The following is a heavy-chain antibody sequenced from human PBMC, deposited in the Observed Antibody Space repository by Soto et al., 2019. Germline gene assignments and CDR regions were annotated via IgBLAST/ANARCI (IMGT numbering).Heavy chain of an antibody. CDR3: ATSPGFGGYYVV. CDR2: ITPSFGTR. J-gene: IGHJ4*02. D-gene: IGHD3-10*02. V-gene: IGHV1-69*01. CDR1: GGTFSTKYA. Sequence: QVQLVQSGAEVKKPGSSVKVSCKAYGGTFSTKYAISWVRQAPGEGLEWMGGITPSFGTRDYAQKFQDRVTITADASTSIVYMELTSLRSQDTAVYYCATSPGFGGYYVVWGQGTLVTVSS.